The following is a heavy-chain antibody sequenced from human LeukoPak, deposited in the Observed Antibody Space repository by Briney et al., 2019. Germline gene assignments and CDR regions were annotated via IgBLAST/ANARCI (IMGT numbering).Heavy chain of an antibody. V-gene: IGHV3-48*03. J-gene: IGHJ4*02. D-gene: IGHD7-27*01. CDR2: ISSSGSTI. CDR1: GLTFSSYE. CDR3: ARAELGILGYYFDY. Sequence: PGGSLRLSCAASGLTFSSYEMNWVRQAPGKGLEWVSYISSSGSTIYYADSVKGRFTISRDNAKNSLYLQMNSLRAEDTAVYYCARAELGILGYYFDYWGQGTLVTVSS.